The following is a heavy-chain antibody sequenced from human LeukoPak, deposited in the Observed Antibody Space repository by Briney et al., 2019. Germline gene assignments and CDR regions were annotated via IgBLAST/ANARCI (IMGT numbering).Heavy chain of an antibody. CDR2: IYYSGST. Sequence: PSETLSLTCTVSGGSVSSGSYYWSWIRQPPGKGLEWIGYIYYSGSTNYNPSLKGRVTMSLDTSKNQFSLKLSSVTAADTAVYYCARDTYDSSGYSKFDYWGQGTLVTVSS. D-gene: IGHD3-22*01. CDR3: ARDTYDSSGYSKFDY. CDR1: GGSVSSGSYY. J-gene: IGHJ4*02. V-gene: IGHV4-61*01.